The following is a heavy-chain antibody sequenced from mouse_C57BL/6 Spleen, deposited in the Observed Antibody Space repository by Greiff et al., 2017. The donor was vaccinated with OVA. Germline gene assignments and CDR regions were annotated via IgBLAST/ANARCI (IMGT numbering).Heavy chain of an antibody. V-gene: IGHV1-15*01. Sequence: VQLQQSGAELVRPGASVTLSCKASGYTFTDYEMHWVKQTPVHGLEWIGAIDPETGGTAYNQKFKGKAILTADKSSSTAYMELRSLTSEDSAVYYCTRGRLTTSLAYWGQGTLVTVSA. CDR2: IDPETGGT. J-gene: IGHJ3*01. D-gene: IGHD1-1*01. CDR3: TRGRLTTSLAY. CDR1: GYTFTDYE.